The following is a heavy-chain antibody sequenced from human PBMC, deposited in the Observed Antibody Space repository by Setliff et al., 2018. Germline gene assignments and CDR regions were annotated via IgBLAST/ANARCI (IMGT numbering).Heavy chain of an antibody. Sequence: GGSLRLSCAASGFTFSSYSMNWVRQAPGKGLEWVSYISSSSSTIYYADSVKGRFTISRDNAKNSLYLQMNSLRAEDTAVYYCARDGCSSTSCYGCPCYYYYMDVWGKGTTVTVSS. CDR1: GFTFSSYS. CDR2: ISSSSSTI. J-gene: IGHJ6*03. V-gene: IGHV3-48*01. CDR3: ARDGCSSTSCYGCPCYYYYMDV. D-gene: IGHD2-2*01.